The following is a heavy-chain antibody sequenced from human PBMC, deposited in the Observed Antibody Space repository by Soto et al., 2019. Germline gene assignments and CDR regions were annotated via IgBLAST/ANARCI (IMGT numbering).Heavy chain of an antibody. Sequence: QVQLVESGGGVVQPGRSLRLSCAASGFIFSNYGMHWVRQAPGKGLEWLAVISNDGSNKNYADSVKGRFTISRDNSENMVYLQPNSLRLEDRAVYYCAWYSITTIYFYGMDVWGQGTTVTVSS. CDR3: AWYSITTIYFYGMDV. CDR1: GFIFSNYG. J-gene: IGHJ6*02. CDR2: ISNDGSNK. D-gene: IGHD6-13*01. V-gene: IGHV3-30*03.